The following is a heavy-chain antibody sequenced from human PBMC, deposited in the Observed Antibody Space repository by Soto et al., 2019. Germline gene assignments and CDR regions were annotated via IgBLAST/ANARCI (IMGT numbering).Heavy chain of an antibody. D-gene: IGHD6-6*01. Sequence: ASVKVSCKASGGTFSSYAISWVRQAPGQGLEWMGGIIPIFGTANYAQKFQGRVTITADESTSTAYMELSSLRSGDTAVYYCASGAAARGGGYYYYGMDVWGQGTTVTVSS. CDR1: GGTFSSYA. CDR2: IIPIFGTA. CDR3: ASGAAARGGGYYYYGMDV. J-gene: IGHJ6*02. V-gene: IGHV1-69*13.